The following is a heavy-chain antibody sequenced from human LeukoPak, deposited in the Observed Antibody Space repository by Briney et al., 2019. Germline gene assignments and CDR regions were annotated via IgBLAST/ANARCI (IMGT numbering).Heavy chain of an antibody. CDR2: VSGSGGST. V-gene: IGHV3-23*01. J-gene: IGHJ4*02. D-gene: IGHD6-19*01. Sequence: GGSLRLSCAASGFTFSSYAMSWVRQAPGKGLEWVSAVSGSGGSTYYADSVKGRFTISRDNSKNTLYLQMNSLGAEDTAVYYCAKNIAVAGTGYFDYWGQGTLVTVSS. CDR1: GFTFSSYA. CDR3: AKNIAVAGTGYFDY.